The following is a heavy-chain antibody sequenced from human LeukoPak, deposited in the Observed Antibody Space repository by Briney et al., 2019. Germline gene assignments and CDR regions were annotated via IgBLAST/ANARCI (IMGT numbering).Heavy chain of an antibody. D-gene: IGHD3-22*01. J-gene: IGHJ4*02. CDR3: ARGIYYYDSSGYLGY. V-gene: IGHV4-34*01. CDR1: GGSFSGYY. Sequence: SETLSLTCAVYGGSFSGYYWSWIRQPPGKGLEWIGEINHSGSTNYNPSLKSRVTISVDTSKNQFSLKLSSVTAADTAVYYCARGIYYYDSSGYLGYWGQGTLVTVSS. CDR2: INHSGST.